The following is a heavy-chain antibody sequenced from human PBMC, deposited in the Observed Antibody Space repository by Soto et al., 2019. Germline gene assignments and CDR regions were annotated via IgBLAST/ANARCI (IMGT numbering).Heavy chain of an antibody. Sequence: QVQLQESGPGLVKPSETLSLTCTVSGGSISSYYWSWIRQPPGKGLEWIGYIYHSGSTNYNPSLKSRVTISVDTSKNQFSLKLSSVTAADTAVYYCASGSYRSEYHFDYWGQGTLVTVSS. V-gene: IGHV4-59*01. CDR2: IYHSGST. J-gene: IGHJ4*02. CDR3: ASGSYRSEYHFDY. D-gene: IGHD1-26*01. CDR1: GGSISSYY.